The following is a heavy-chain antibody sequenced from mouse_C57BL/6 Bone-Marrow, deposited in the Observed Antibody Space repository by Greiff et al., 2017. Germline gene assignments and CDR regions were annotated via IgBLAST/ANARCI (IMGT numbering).Heavy chain of an antibody. J-gene: IGHJ3*01. D-gene: IGHD2-2*01. CDR3: ARGGGYDVFAY. CDR1: GYTFTSYW. CDR2: IDPSDSYT. V-gene: IGHV1-69*01. Sequence: QVQLQQPGAELVMPGASVKLSCKASGYTFTSYWMHWVKQRPGQGLEWIGEIDPSDSYTNYNQQFKGKSTLTVDKSSSTAYMQLSSLTSEDAAVYYCARGGGYDVFAYGGQGTLVTVSA.